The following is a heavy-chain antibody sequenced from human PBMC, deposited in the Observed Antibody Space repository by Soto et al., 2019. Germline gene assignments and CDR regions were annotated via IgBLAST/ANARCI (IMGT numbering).Heavy chain of an antibody. J-gene: IGHJ6*02. Sequence: PSQTLSLTCAISGDSVSSNSAAWNWIRQSPSRGLEWLGRTYYRSKWYNDYAVSVKSRITINPDTSKNQFSLQLNSVTPEDTAVYYCARESSVAGPSPLYYYYYGMDVWGQGTTVTVS. CDR3: ARESSVAGPSPLYYYYYGMDV. V-gene: IGHV6-1*01. CDR2: TYYRSKWYN. CDR1: GDSVSSNSAA. D-gene: IGHD6-19*01.